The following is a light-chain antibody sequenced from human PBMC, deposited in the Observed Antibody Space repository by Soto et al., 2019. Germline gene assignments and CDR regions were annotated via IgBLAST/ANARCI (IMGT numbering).Light chain of an antibody. CDR1: QSISSNY. CDR3: KQYDVSMT. V-gene: IGKV3-20*01. J-gene: IGKJ1*01. CDR2: GAS. Sequence: EIVLTQSPGTLSLSPGERATLSCRASQSISSNYLAWYQQKPGQAPRLLIYGASSRATGIPDRFSGSRSGTDFTLTISRLESEVFAVYHCKQYDVSMTFGQGTKVEVK.